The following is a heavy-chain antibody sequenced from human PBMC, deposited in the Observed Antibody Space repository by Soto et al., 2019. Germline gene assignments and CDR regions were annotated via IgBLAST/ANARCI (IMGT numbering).Heavy chain of an antibody. J-gene: IGHJ4*02. Sequence: EVQLLESGGGLVQPGGSLRLSCAASGFTFNNYAMTWVRQAPGKGLKWVSAISGGGDTTSYADSVKGRFTVSRDGSKNPRYLQRSSRRAEDTSLYYCAKGRGGSGSLTPRVDFWGQGTLVTVSS. CDR3: AKGRGGSGSLTPRVDF. V-gene: IGHV3-23*01. D-gene: IGHD3-10*01. CDR2: ISGGGDTT. CDR1: GFTFNNYA.